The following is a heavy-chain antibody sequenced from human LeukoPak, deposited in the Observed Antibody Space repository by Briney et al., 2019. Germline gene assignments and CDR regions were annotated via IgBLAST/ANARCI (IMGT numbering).Heavy chain of an antibody. CDR1: GFTVSDNY. Sequence: PGGSLRLSCAASGFTVSDNYMSWVRQAPGKRLEWVSIMYSGGDTYNANSVKGRFTFSRDISKNTLYLQMNGLRTEGTAMYYCARDAPQVPAAGVLASWGQGTLVTVFS. D-gene: IGHD6-13*01. CDR2: MYSGGDT. CDR3: ARDAPQVPAAGVLAS. J-gene: IGHJ5*02. V-gene: IGHV3-53*01.